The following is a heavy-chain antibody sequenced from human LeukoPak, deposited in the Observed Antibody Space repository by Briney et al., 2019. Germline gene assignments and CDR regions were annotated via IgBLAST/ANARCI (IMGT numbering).Heavy chain of an antibody. Sequence: CQCCGCGFKDEYMQLVGQATGKELEWMGWINPDSGITNYAQRFQGRVTMTRDTSISTAYMEVTRLTSDDTAVYYCAPTSEAYTSNWNVWGQGTLVTVSS. J-gene: IGHJ4*02. CDR2: INPDSGIT. D-gene: IGHD3-16*01. V-gene: IGHV1-2*02. CDR3: APTSEAYTSNWNV. CDR1: GCGFKDEY.